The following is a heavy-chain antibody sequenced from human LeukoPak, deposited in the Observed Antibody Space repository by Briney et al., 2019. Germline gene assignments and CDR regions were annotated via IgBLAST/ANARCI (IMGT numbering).Heavy chain of an antibody. Sequence: PGGSLRLSCDASGFSINTYTMYWVRQAPGQGLEWVSGLNWNGASTGYADSVKGRFTISRDNAKNSLYLQMNSLRAEDTALYYCAKGGRDGSWYYFDYWGQGTLVTVSS. J-gene: IGHJ4*02. V-gene: IGHV3-20*04. CDR2: LNWNGAST. CDR1: GFSINTYT. D-gene: IGHD5-24*01. CDR3: AKGGRDGSWYYFDY.